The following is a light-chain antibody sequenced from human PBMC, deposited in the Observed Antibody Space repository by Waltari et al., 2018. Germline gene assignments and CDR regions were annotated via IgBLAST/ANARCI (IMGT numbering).Light chain of an antibody. J-gene: IGLJ2*01. V-gene: IGLV6-57*04. CDR2: EDN. Sequence: NFMLTQPHSVSESPGKTVTIPCTRSSGSIATKYGPWYQQRPGSAPTTVIYEDNQRPSGVPDRFSGSIDSSSNSASLTISGLKPEDEADYYCQSYDDRSVVFGGGTKLTVL. CDR1: SGSIATKY. CDR3: QSYDDRSVV.